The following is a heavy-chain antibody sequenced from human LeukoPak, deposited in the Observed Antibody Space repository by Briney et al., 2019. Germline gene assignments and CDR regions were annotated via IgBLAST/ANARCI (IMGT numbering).Heavy chain of an antibody. CDR2: IYYSGST. CDR3: ARERPGRYGEVDY. D-gene: IGHD4-17*01. CDR1: GGSISSGGYY. V-gene: IGHV4-31*03. Sequence: PSETLSLTCTVSGGSISSGGYYWSWTRQHPGKGLEWIGYIYYSGSTYYNPSLKSRVTISVDTSKNQFSLKLSSVTAADTAVYYCARERPGRYGEVDYWGQGTLVTVSS. J-gene: IGHJ4*02.